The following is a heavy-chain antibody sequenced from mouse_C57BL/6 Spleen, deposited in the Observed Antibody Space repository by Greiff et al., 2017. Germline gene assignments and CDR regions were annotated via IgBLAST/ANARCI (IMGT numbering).Heavy chain of an antibody. V-gene: IGHV1-64*01. Sequence: QVQLQQPGAELVKPGASVKLSCKASGYTFTSYWMHWVKQRPGQGLEWIGMIHPNSGSTNYNEKFKSKATLTVDKSSSTAYMQLSSLTSEDSAVYYCAKEWLDSSFGYWGQGTLVTVSA. CDR2: IHPNSGST. CDR1: GYTFTSYW. D-gene: IGHD3-2*01. CDR3: AKEWLDSSFGY. J-gene: IGHJ3*01.